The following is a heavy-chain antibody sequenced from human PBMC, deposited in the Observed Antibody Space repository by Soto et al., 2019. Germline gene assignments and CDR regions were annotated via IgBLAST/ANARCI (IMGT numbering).Heavy chain of an antibody. J-gene: IGHJ6*03. D-gene: IGHD3-10*01. CDR1: GYTFTSYG. CDR2: ISAYNGNT. CDR3: ARVNGSGSYYLYYYYYYMDV. Sequence: ASVKVSCKASGYTFTSYGINWVRQAPGQGLEWMGWISAYNGNTNYAQKLQGRVTMTTDTSTSTAYMELRSLRSDDTAVYYCARVNGSGSYYLYYYYYYMDVWGKGTTVTVSS. V-gene: IGHV1-18*01.